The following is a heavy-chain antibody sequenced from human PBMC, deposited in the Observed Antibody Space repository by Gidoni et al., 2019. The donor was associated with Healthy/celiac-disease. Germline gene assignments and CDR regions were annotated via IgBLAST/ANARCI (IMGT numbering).Heavy chain of an antibody. CDR2: IYYSGST. CDR1: GGSISSYY. V-gene: IGHV4-59*01. Sequence: QVQLQESGPGLVKPSETLSLTCTVSGGSISSYYWSWIRQPPGKGLEWIGYIYYSGSTNYNPSLKSLVTISVDTSKNQFSLKLSSVTAADTAVYYCARGLGYCSSTSCYTRGDDAFDIWGQGTMVTVSS. CDR3: ARGLGYCSSTSCYTRGDDAFDI. D-gene: IGHD2-2*02. J-gene: IGHJ3*02.